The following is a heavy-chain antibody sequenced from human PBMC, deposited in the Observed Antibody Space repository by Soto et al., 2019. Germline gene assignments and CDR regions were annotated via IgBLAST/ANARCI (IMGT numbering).Heavy chain of an antibody. CDR3: ARQLRYFDWLAVNWFDP. D-gene: IGHD3-9*01. CDR2: INHSGST. V-gene: IGHV4-34*01. J-gene: IGHJ5*02. Sequence: SETLSLTCAVYGGSFSGYYWSWIRQPPGKGLEWIGEINHSGSTNYNPSLKSRVTISVDTSKNQFSLKLSSVTAADTAVYYCARQLRYFDWLAVNWFDPWGQGTLVTVSS. CDR1: GGSFSGYY.